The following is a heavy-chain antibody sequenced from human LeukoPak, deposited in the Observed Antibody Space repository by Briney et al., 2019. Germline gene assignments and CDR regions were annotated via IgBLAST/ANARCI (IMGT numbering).Heavy chain of an antibody. Sequence: PSETLSLTCTVSGYSISSGYYWGWIRQPPGKGLEWIGSIYHSGSTYYNPSLKSRVTISVDTSKNQFSLKLSSVTAADTAVYYCARDGAITMIVVVIRASDIWGQGTMVTVSS. CDR1: GYSISSGYY. J-gene: IGHJ3*02. D-gene: IGHD3-22*01. V-gene: IGHV4-38-2*02. CDR2: IYHSGST. CDR3: ARDGAITMIVVVIRASDI.